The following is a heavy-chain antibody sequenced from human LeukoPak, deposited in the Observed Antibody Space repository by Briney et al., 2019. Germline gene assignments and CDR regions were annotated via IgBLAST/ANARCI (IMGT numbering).Heavy chain of an antibody. CDR1: GFTISTYD. Sequence: PGGSLRLSCAASGFTISTYDINWVSQAPGRGQEWVSYISSSGSTIYYADSVKGRFTISRDNAKNLLYLQMNSLRAEDTAVYYCARATSGNGMDVWGKGTTVTVSS. CDR2: ISSSGSTI. D-gene: IGHD1-26*01. V-gene: IGHV3-48*03. CDR3: ARATSGNGMDV. J-gene: IGHJ6*04.